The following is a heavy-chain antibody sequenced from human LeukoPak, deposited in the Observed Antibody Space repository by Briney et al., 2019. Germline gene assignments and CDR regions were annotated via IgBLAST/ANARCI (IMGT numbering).Heavy chain of an antibody. CDR2: IYYSGST. Sequence: SETLSLTCTVSGDSISSYYLSWIRQPPGKGLEWIGYIYYSGSTNYNPSLKSRVTISVDTSKNQFSLKLSSVTAADTAVYYCASQLRSSGYPLDYWGQGTLVTVSS. D-gene: IGHD6-13*01. CDR1: GDSISSYY. J-gene: IGHJ4*02. V-gene: IGHV4-59*01. CDR3: ASQLRSSGYPLDY.